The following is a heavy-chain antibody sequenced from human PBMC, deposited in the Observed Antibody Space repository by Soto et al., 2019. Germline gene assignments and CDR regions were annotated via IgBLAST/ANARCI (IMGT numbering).Heavy chain of an antibody. Sequence: QVQLVQSGAEVRQPASSVKVSCKTSGGTFSSYAISWVRQAPGQGLEWMGGIVPIVDTSTYAQKFQGRVTITADEPTSTVHMELSSLRSDDTAVYYCVRVVAIPGYPDNWGQGTLVTVSS. CDR2: IVPIVDTS. CDR3: VRVVAIPGYPDN. J-gene: IGHJ4*02. D-gene: IGHD5-12*01. CDR1: GGTFSSYA. V-gene: IGHV1-69*12.